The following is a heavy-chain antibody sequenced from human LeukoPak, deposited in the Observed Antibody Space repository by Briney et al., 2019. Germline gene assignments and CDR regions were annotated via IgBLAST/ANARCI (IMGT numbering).Heavy chain of an antibody. CDR1: GYSFTNYW. CDR2: IYPSDSDT. J-gene: IGHJ3*02. CDR3: ARAGSSFDI. Sequence: GESLKISCKASGYSFTNYWIGWVRQVPGKGLEWMGIIYPSDSDTRYSPSFQGQVTISADKSISSAYLQWSSLRASDTAIYYCARAGSSFDIWGQGTMVTVSS. D-gene: IGHD3-10*01. V-gene: IGHV5-51*01.